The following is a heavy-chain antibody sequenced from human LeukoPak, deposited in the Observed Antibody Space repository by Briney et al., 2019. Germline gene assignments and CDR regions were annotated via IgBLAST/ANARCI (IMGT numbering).Heavy chain of an antibody. D-gene: IGHD2-15*01. V-gene: IGHV1-18*01. CDR2: ISTYNGNT. Sequence: ASVKVSCKASGYTFTSYGISWVRQAPGQGLEWMGWISTYNGNTNYAQKLQGRVTMTTDTSTSTAYTELRSLRSDDTAVYYCAREGYCSGGSCYSADWGQGTLVTVSS. CDR1: GYTFTSYG. J-gene: IGHJ4*02. CDR3: AREGYCSGGSCYSAD.